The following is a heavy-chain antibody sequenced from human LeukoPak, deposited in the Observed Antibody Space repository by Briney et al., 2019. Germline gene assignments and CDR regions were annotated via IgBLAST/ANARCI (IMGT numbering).Heavy chain of an antibody. CDR1: GFTFTSYA. Sequence: GGSLRLSCAASGFTFTSYAMSWVRQAPGKGLEWVSAISGGGGSTYYADSVKGRFTISRDNSKNTLYLQMNSPRAEDTAVYYCAKSYYDSSGYSPLTDYWGQGTLVTVSS. V-gene: IGHV3-23*01. J-gene: IGHJ4*02. CDR2: ISGGGGST. CDR3: AKSYYDSSGYSPLTDY. D-gene: IGHD3-22*01.